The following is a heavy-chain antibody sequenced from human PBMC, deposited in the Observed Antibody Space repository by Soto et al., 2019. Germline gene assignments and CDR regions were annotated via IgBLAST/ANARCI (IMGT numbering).Heavy chain of an antibody. Sequence: PSETLSLTCTVSGGSISSYYWSWIRQPPGKGLEWIGYIYYSGSTNYNPSLKSRVTISVDTSKNQFSLKLSSVTAADTAVYYCARVRGNYYDSSGYYSGKYYFDYWGQGTLVTVSS. CDR2: IYYSGST. V-gene: IGHV4-59*01. J-gene: IGHJ4*02. CDR1: GGSISSYY. CDR3: ARVRGNYYDSSGYYSGKYYFDY. D-gene: IGHD3-22*01.